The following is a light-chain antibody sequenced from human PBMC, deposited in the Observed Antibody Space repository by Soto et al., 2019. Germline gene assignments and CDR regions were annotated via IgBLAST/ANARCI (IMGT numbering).Light chain of an antibody. CDR3: QQYNNWPLT. J-gene: IGKJ4*01. V-gene: IGKV3-15*01. CDR2: GAS. CDR1: QSVSSN. Sequence: ETVWTQSPGTLSLSPGERATLSCRASQSVSSNLAWYQQKPGQAPRLLIYGASTRATGIPARFSGSGSGTGFTLTISSLQSEDFAVYYCQQYNNWPLTFGGGTKVDI.